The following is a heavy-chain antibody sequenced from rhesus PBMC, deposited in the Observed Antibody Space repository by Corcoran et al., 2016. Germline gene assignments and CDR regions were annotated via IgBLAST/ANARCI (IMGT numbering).Heavy chain of an antibody. CDR1: GGSISSGYYY. CDR2: ITSSGST. D-gene: IGHD4-23*01. V-gene: IGHV4-122*02. J-gene: IGHJ4*01. Sequence: QVQLQESGPGLVKPSETLSLTCAVSGGSISSGYYYCSWIRQPPGKGLEWIGYITSSGSTDYKPSLKSRGTISTDTSKNQFSLKLSSVTAADTAVYYCARNFYSNFDYWGQGVLVTVSS. CDR3: ARNFYSNFDY.